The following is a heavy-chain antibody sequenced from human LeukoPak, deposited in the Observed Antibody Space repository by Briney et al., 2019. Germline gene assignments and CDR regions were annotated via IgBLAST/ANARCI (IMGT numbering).Heavy chain of an antibody. CDR3: ARVLTGTDGMDV. CDR1: EYTLTSYY. CDR2: INPSGGST. Sequence: ASVKVSCKASEYTLTSYYLHWVRQAPGQGLEWMAIINPSGGSTSYAQKFQGRVTMTRDTSTSTVYMELSSLRSEDTAVYYCARVLTGTDGMDVWGQGTTVTVSS. V-gene: IGHV1-46*01. J-gene: IGHJ6*02. D-gene: IGHD3-9*01.